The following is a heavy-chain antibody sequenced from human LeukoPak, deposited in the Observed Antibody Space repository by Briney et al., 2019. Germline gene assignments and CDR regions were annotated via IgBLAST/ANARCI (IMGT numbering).Heavy chain of an antibody. Sequence: PGGSLRLSCAASGFTVSINYMNCVRQAPGEGLEGVSSISSSINYIYYADSVKGRFTISKDNAKNSLYLQMASLSAEDRAMYYCARGGGAFDIWGQGTVVTVS. J-gene: IGHJ3*02. D-gene: IGHD4-23*01. CDR1: GFTVSINY. CDR3: ARGGGAFDI. CDR2: ISSSINYI. V-gene: IGHV3-21*01.